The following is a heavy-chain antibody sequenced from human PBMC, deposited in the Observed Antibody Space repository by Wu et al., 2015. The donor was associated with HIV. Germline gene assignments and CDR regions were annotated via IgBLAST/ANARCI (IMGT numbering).Heavy chain of an antibody. Sequence: QVRLVQSGTEVKKPGASVKVSCKASGYTFTTYSVHWVRQAPGQGLEWMGTLNPSGGRRRNALKFRDRIAMTRDMSTNTFYMELKRLTFEDTAVYYCGREQYGAVSGLSMDVWGKGTTVIVFS. J-gene: IGHJ6*04. CDR3: GREQYGAVSGLSMDV. V-gene: IGHV1-46*01. CDR1: GYTFTTYS. D-gene: IGHD4/OR15-4a*01. CDR2: LNPSGGRR.